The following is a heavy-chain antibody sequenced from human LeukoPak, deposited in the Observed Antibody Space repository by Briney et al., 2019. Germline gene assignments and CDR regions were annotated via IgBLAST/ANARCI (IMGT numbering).Heavy chain of an antibody. J-gene: IGHJ4*02. Sequence: SETLSLTCTVSGGSISSYYWSWIRQPPGKGLEWIGYIYHSGSTTYNPSLKSRVTISVGTSKNQFSLRLNSVTAADTAVYYCAAGWLRRYFDYWGQGTLVTVSS. CDR1: GGSISSYY. CDR2: IYHSGST. CDR3: AAGWLRRYFDY. V-gene: IGHV4-59*08. D-gene: IGHD5-12*01.